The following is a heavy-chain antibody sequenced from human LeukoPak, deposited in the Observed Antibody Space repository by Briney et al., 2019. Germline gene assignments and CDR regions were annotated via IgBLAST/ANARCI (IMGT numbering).Heavy chain of an antibody. CDR2: ISGSGGST. Sequence: GASLRLSCAASGFTISSYDMSWVRQAPGQGLDWVTAISGSGGSTSYANSVKGRFNISIDNSKNTLYLQMNSLRAEDTAVYYCAKGDGNFDYWGQGTLVTVSS. V-gene: IGHV3-23*01. J-gene: IGHJ4*02. CDR1: GFTISSYD. CDR3: AKGDGNFDY.